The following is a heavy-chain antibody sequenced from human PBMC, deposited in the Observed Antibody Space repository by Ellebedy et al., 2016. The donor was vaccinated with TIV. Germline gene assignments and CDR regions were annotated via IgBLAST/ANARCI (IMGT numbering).Heavy chain of an antibody. Sequence: MPSETLSLTCTVPGGSISSYYWSWIRQPPGKGLEWIGYIYYSGSTNYNPSLKSRVTISVDTSKNQFSLKLSSVTAADTAVYYCAVGRGAGVYWGQGTLVTVSS. V-gene: IGHV4-59*01. CDR2: IYYSGST. J-gene: IGHJ4*02. D-gene: IGHD2-15*01. CDR1: GGSISSYY. CDR3: AVGRGAGVY.